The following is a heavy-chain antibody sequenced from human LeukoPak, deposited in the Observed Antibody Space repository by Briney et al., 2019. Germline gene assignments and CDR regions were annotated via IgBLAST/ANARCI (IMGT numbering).Heavy chain of an antibody. CDR2: IYSSGST. D-gene: IGHD1-26*01. Sequence: SETLSLTCTVSGGSISNYNWSWLRQPPGKGLEWIGYIYSSGSTNYNPSLKSRVTISVRASKIQVSLKLSSVTAADTAVYYCARLALQEVGATQTYYLDYWGQGTLVTVSS. CDR1: GGSISNYN. J-gene: IGHJ4*02. V-gene: IGHV4-59*01. CDR3: ARLALQEVGATQTYYLDY.